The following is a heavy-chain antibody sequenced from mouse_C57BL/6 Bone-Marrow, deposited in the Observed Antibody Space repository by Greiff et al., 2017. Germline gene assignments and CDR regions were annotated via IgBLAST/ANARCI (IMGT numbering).Heavy chain of an antibody. CDR3: AREVGGGFAY. Sequence: VQLQQPGAELVMPGASVKLSCKASGYTFTSYWMHWVKQRPGQGLEWIGEIDPSDSYTNYNQKFKGKSTLTVDKSSSTAYMQLNSLTSEDSAVYYCAREVGGGFAYWGQGTLVTVSA. J-gene: IGHJ3*01. CDR2: IDPSDSYT. D-gene: IGHD1-1*02. CDR1: GYTFTSYW. V-gene: IGHV1-69*01.